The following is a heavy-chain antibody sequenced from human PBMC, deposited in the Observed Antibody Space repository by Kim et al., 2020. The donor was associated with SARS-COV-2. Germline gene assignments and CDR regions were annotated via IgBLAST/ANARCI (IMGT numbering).Heavy chain of an antibody. D-gene: IGHD1-26*01. J-gene: IGHJ3*02. CDR1: GFTFANYA. Sequence: GGSLRLSCAASGFTFANYAMHWVRQAPGKGLEWVSGISWNSGSIGYADSVKGRFTISRDNAKNSLYLQMNSLRAEDTALYYCAKLGGALDIWGQGTMVTVSS. CDR3: AKLGGALDI. V-gene: IGHV3-9*01. CDR2: ISWNSGSI.